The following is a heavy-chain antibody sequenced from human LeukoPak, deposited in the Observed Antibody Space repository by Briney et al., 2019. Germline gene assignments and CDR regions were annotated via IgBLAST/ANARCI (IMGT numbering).Heavy chain of an antibody. V-gene: IGHV4-30-2*01. D-gene: IGHD6-25*01. CDR3: AREHRLKIDY. Sequence: PSQTLSLTCAVSGGSISSGGYSWSWIRQPPGKGLEWIGYIYHSGSTYYNPSLKSRVTISVDTSKNQFSLKLSSVTAADTAVYYCAREHRLKIDYWGQGTLVTVSS. CDR1: GGSISSGGYS. J-gene: IGHJ4*02. CDR2: IYHSGST.